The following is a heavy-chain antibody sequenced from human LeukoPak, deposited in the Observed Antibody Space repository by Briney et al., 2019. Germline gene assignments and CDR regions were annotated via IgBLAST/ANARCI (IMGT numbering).Heavy chain of an antibody. D-gene: IGHD2-2*01. CDR1: GGSISSGSYY. CDR3: ARESDRYCFSTSCPNRFDP. CDR2: LYYSGST. V-gene: IGHV4-39*07. J-gene: IGHJ5*02. Sequence: SETLSLTCTVSGGSISSGSYYWGWIRQPPGKGLEWIGSLYYSGSTYYNPSLKSRVTMSVDTSKNQFSLKLKSVTAADTAVYYCARESDRYCFSTSCPNRFDPWGQGTLVTASS.